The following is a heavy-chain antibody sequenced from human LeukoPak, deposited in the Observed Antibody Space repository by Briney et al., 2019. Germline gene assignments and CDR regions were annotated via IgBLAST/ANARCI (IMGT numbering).Heavy chain of an antibody. CDR1: GGSISPYY. CDR2: VYYSGST. V-gene: IGHV4-59*01. CDR3: ARGGGSGRGNWFDP. J-gene: IGHJ5*02. D-gene: IGHD3-10*01. Sequence: SETLSLTCTVSGGSISPYYWSWVRQPPGKGLEWIGYVYYSGSTNYNPSLKSRVTISVEASKSQFSLKLTSVTAADTAVYYCARGGGSGRGNWFDPWGQGSLVIVSS.